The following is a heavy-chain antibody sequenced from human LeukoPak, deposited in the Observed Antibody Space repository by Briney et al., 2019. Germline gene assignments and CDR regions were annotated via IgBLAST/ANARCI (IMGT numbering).Heavy chain of an antibody. CDR3: AREGHCGGDCYSGDY. CDR2: IYYSGST. V-gene: IGHV4-39*07. D-gene: IGHD2-21*02. Sequence: PSETLSLTCTVSGGSISSSSYYWGWIRQPPGKGLEWIGSIYYSGSTYYNPSLKSRVTISVDTSKNQFSLKLSSVTAADTAVYYCAREGHCGGDCYSGDYWGQGTLVTVSS. CDR1: GGSISSSSYY. J-gene: IGHJ4*02.